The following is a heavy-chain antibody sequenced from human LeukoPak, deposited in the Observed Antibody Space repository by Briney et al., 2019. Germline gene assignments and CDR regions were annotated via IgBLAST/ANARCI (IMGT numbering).Heavy chain of an antibody. CDR1: GFTFSSYG. CDR2: IWYGGSNK. J-gene: IGHJ4*02. CDR3: ANQYCSGGSCPDY. Sequence: GGSLRLSCAASGFTFSSYGMHWVRQAPGKGLEWVAVIWYGGSNKYYADSVKGRFTISRDNSKNTLYLQMNSLRAEDTAVYYCANQYCSGGSCPDYWGQGTLVTVSS. V-gene: IGHV3-33*08. D-gene: IGHD2-15*01.